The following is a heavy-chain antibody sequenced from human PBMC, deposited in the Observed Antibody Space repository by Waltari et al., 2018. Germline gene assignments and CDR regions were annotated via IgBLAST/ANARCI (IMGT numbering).Heavy chain of an antibody. D-gene: IGHD6-6*01. Sequence: QVQLVQSGAEVKKPGSSVKVSCKASGGTFSSYAISWVRQAPGQGLEWMGGFDPEDGETIYAQKFQGRVTMTEDTSTDTAYMELSSLRSEDTAVYYCATWGGGIYSSSPDFDYWGQGTLVTVSS. CDR2: FDPEDGET. CDR3: ATWGGGIYSSSPDFDY. J-gene: IGHJ4*02. CDR1: GGTFSSYA. V-gene: IGHV1-24*01.